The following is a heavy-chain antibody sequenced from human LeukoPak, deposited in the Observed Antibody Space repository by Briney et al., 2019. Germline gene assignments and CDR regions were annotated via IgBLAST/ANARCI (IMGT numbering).Heavy chain of an antibody. V-gene: IGHV4-39*01. CDR3: ARRGGIVVVPAIDI. D-gene: IGHD2-2*01. J-gene: IGHJ3*02. CDR2: IYYSGST. Sequence: SETLSLTCTVSGGSISSSSYSWGWIRQPPGKGLEWFGSIYYSGSTYYNPSLKSRVTISVDTSQNQFSLKLSSVTAADTAVYYCARRGGIVVVPAIDIWGQGTMVTVSS. CDR1: GGSISSSSYS.